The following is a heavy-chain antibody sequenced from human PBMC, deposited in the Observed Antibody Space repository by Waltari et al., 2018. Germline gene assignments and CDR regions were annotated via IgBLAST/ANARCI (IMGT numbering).Heavy chain of an antibody. Sequence: QVQLVQSGSELKKPGASVKVSCKASGYTFTTYGLNGVRQAPGQGLEWMGWIDTNTGNPTYAQGFTGRFVFSLDTSVSTAYLQISSLKAEDTAVYYCAREEGIPGGIVYNWLDPWGQGTLVTVSS. CDR2: IDTNTGNP. CDR3: AREEGIPGGIVYNWLDP. CDR1: GYTFTTYG. V-gene: IGHV7-4-1*02. D-gene: IGHD2-2*01. J-gene: IGHJ5*02.